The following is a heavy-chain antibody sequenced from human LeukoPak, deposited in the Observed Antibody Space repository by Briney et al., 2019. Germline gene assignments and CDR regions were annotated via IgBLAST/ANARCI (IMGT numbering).Heavy chain of an antibody. CDR2: IYSGGST. CDR3: AVIMVRGVINY. J-gene: IGHJ4*02. Sequence: GGSLRLSCAASGFTVSSNYMSWVRQAPGKGLEWVSVIYSGGSTYYADSVKGRFTISRDNSKNTLYFQMNSLRAEDTAVYYCAVIMVRGVINYWGQGTLVTVSS. CDR1: GFTVSSNY. V-gene: IGHV3-53*01. D-gene: IGHD3-10*01.